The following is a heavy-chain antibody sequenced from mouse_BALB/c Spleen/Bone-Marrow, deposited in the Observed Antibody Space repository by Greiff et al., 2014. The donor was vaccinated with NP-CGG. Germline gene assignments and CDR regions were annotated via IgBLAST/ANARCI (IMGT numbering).Heavy chain of an antibody. D-gene: IGHD1-1*01. V-gene: IGHV1S81*02. Sequence: VQLQESGAELVKPGASVKLSCKASGYTFSNYYMYWVKQRPGQGLEWIGESNPSNGGSNFNEKFKSKATLTVDKSSSTAYMQLSSLTSEDSAVYYCTRSNYVYWYFDVWGAGTTVTVSS. CDR1: GYTFSNYY. J-gene: IGHJ1*01. CDR3: TRSNYVYWYFDV. CDR2: SNPSNGGS.